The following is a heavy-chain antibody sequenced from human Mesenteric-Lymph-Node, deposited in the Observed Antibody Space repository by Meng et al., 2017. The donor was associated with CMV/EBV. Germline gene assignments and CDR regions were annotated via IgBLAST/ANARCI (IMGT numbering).Heavy chain of an antibody. CDR2: IYGSGSNT. Sequence: GGSLRLSCAASGFTFSSYAMTWVRQAPGKGLEWVSVIYGSGSNTYYADSVKGRFTISRDNSQNTLYLRMNILRGEDTAVYYCAKHGESYYIDYWGQGTLVTVSS. CDR3: AKHGESYYIDY. D-gene: IGHD1-26*01. J-gene: IGHJ4*02. V-gene: IGHV3-23*01. CDR1: GFTFSSYA.